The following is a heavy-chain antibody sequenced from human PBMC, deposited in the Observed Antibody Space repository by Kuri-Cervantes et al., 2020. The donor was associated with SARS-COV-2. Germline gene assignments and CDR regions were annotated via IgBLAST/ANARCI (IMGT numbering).Heavy chain of an antibody. D-gene: IGHD2-15*01. Sequence: SETLSLTCTVSGGSVSSGSYYWSWIRQPPGKGLEWIGYIYYSGSTNYNPSLKSRVTISVDTSKNQFSLKLSSVTAADTAVYYCARGGGCSGGSCYAGWANYYYGMDVWGQGTTVTVSS. J-gene: IGHJ6*02. CDR1: GGSVSSGSYY. CDR3: ARGGGCSGGSCYAGWANYYYGMDV. V-gene: IGHV4-61*01. CDR2: IYYSGST.